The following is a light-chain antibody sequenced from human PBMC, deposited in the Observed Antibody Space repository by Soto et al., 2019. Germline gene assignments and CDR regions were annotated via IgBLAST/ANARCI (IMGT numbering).Light chain of an antibody. CDR3: QQYNNWPRV. V-gene: IGKV3-15*01. CDR2: GAS. Sequence: EIVMTQSPATLSVSPGERATLSCRASRTVTTNLAWYHQKPGQAPRLLIYGASIRATGIPARFSGSGSGTEFTLTISSLQSEDFAVYYCQQYNNWPRVFGPGTKVDIK. CDR1: RTVTTN. J-gene: IGKJ3*01.